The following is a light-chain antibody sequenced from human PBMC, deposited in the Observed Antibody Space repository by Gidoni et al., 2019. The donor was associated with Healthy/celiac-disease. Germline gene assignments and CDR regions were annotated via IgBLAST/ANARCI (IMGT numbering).Light chain of an antibody. V-gene: IGKV3-20*01. Sequence: EIVLTQSPGTLSLSPGERATLSCRASQSVSSSSLAWYQQKPGQAPRLLIYGASSRATGIPDRFSGSGSGTDFTLTVSRLEPEDFAVYYCQQYGSSWTFGQXTKVEIK. CDR2: GAS. J-gene: IGKJ1*01. CDR1: QSVSSSS. CDR3: QQYGSSWT.